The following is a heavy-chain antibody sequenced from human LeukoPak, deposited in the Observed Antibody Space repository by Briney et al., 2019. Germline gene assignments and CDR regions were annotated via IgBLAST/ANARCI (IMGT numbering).Heavy chain of an antibody. J-gene: IGHJ4*02. Sequence: ASVKVSCKASGYTFTSYTLNWVRQAPGQGLEWMGWINTNTGNPMYAQGFTGRFVFSLDTSVSTAYLQISSLKAEDTAVYYCARASRFFDWSPFDFWGQGALVTVPS. CDR3: ARASRFFDWSPFDF. V-gene: IGHV7-4-1*02. D-gene: IGHD3-9*01. CDR1: GYTFTSYT. CDR2: INTNTGNP.